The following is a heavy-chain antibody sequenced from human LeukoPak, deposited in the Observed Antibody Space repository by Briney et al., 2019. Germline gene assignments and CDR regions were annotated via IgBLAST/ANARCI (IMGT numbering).Heavy chain of an antibody. CDR1: GFTFSDYY. CDR3: AREALAVTGTDDAFDI. J-gene: IGHJ3*02. Sequence: GGSLRLSCAASGFTFSDYYMSWIRQAPGKGLEWVSGISWNSGSIGYADSVKGRFTISRENAKNSLYLQMNSLRAGDTAVYYCAREALAVTGTDDAFDIWGQGTMVTVSS. CDR2: ISWNSGSI. D-gene: IGHD6-19*01. V-gene: IGHV3-11*04.